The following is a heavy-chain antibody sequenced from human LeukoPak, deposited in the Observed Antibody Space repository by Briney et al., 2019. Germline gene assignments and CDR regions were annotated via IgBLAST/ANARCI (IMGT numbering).Heavy chain of an antibody. CDR3: ARVNVDTAMAFDY. CDR1: GGSFSGYY. J-gene: IGHJ4*02. CDR2: TNHSGST. Sequence: SETLSLTCAVYGGSFSGYYWSWIRQPPGKGLEWIGETNHSGSTNYNPSLKSRVTMSVDTSKNQFSLKLSSVTAADTAVYYCARVNVDTAMAFDYWGQGTLVTVSS. D-gene: IGHD5-18*01. V-gene: IGHV4-34*01.